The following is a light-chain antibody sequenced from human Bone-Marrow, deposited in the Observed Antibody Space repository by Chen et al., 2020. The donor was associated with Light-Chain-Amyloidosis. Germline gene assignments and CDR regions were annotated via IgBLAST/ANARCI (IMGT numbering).Light chain of an antibody. Sequence: SYELTPPPSVSVSPGQTARITCSGDDLPTKYAYWYQQNPGQAPVLEIHRDTERPSGISERFSGSSSGTTATLTISGVQAEDEADYHCQSADSSGTYEVIFGGGTKLTVL. CDR2: RDT. CDR1: DLPTKY. V-gene: IGLV3-25*03. CDR3: QSADSSGTYEVI. J-gene: IGLJ2*01.